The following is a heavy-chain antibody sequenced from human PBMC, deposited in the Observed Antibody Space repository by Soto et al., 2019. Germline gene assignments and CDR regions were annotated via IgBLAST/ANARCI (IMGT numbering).Heavy chain of an antibody. J-gene: IGHJ5*02. V-gene: IGHV1-46*01. Sequence: GASVKVSCKAPGDTFTSYYLNWVRQAPGQGLEWMGVINPHGGSTKYAQKFRGRVTMTRDTSRSTVCMELRSLRSDDTAIYYCARSSGGNFGIIIEGSNWFDPWGQGTLVTVSS. CDR3: ARSSGGNFGIIIEGSNWFDP. CDR2: INPHGGST. D-gene: IGHD3-3*01. CDR1: GDTFTSYY.